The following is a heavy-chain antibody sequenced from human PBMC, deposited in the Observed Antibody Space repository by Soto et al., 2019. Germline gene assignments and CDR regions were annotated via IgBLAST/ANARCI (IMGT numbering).Heavy chain of an antibody. CDR2: IYYSGGT. Sequence: PSETLSLTCTVSGGSISSSSYYWGWIRQPPGKGLEWIGSIYYSGGTYYNPSLKSRVTISLDASKNQFSLKMNSVTAADTAVYYCARLVATVAFDIRGQGTMVTVSS. V-gene: IGHV4-39*07. D-gene: IGHD1-26*01. CDR3: ARLVATVAFDI. J-gene: IGHJ3*02. CDR1: GGSISSSSYY.